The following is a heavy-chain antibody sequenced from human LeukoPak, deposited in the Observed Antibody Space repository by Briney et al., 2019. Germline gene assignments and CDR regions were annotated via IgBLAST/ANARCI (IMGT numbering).Heavy chain of an antibody. J-gene: IGHJ6*03. V-gene: IGHV4-4*07. CDR2: IYTSGST. CDR1: GGSISSYY. CDR3: ARDAPYDSSGYYYYYYYYYMDV. D-gene: IGHD3-22*01. Sequence: SETLSLTCTVSGGSISSYYWSWIRQPAGKGLEWIGRIYTSGSTNYNPSLKSRVTMSVDTSKSQFSLKLSSVTAADTAVYYCARDAPYDSSGYYYYYYYYYMDVWGKGTTVTVSS.